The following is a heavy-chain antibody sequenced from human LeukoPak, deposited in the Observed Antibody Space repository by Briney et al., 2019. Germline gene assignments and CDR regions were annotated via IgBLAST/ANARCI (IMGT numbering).Heavy chain of an antibody. CDR1: GFTVTSNY. CDR2: IYSGGGA. V-gene: IGHV3-66*01. Sequence: GGSLRLSCAASGFTVTSNYMSWVRQAPGKGRWWVSIIYSGGGAYYADSVKGRFTISRDNSRNTLFLQMNSLRAEDTAMYYCARVFPPNWFDPWGQGTLVTVSS. CDR3: ARVFPPNWFDP. J-gene: IGHJ5*02. D-gene: IGHD3-10*02.